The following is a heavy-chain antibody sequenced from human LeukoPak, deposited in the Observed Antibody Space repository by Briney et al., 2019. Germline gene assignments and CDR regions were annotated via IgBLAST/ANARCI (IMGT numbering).Heavy chain of an antibody. CDR2: ISGSGGST. CDR1: GFTFNSYA. J-gene: IGHJ5*02. CDR3: AKGGGTTGWVSSSWYADPFDP. D-gene: IGHD6-13*01. Sequence: PGGSLRLSCAASGFTFNSYARSWVRQAPGKGLEWVSAISGSGGSTYYADSVKGRFTISRDNSKNTLYLQMNSLRAEDTAVYYCAKGGGTTGWVSSSWYADPFDPWGQGTLVTVSS. V-gene: IGHV3-23*01.